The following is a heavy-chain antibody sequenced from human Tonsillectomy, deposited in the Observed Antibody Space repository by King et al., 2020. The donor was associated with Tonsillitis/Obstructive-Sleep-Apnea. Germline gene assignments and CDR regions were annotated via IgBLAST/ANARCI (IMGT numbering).Heavy chain of an antibody. J-gene: IGHJ4*02. CDR3: ARDFDVWGSDY. Sequence: QLVQSGGGLVKPGGSLRLSCAASGFTFSRYSMNWVRQAPGKGLEWVSFISSSSSSIYYADSVKGRFIISRDNAKNSLYLQMNSLGAEDTAVYYCARDFDVWGSDYWGQGTLVTVSS. V-gene: IGHV3-21*06. D-gene: IGHD3-16*01. CDR1: GFTFSRYS. CDR2: ISSSSSSI.